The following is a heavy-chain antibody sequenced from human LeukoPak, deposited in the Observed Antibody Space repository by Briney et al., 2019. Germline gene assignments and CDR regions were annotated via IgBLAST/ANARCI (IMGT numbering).Heavy chain of an antibody. CDR1: GFTFDDYA. Sequence: HPGRSLRLSCAASGFTFDDYAMHWVRQAPGKGLEWVSGISWNSGSIGYADSVKGRFSISRDNAKKSLYLQMNSLRAEDTAVYYCARDHHRRLYDSQARDTFDIWGQGTMVTVSS. J-gene: IGHJ3*02. CDR2: ISWNSGSI. CDR3: ARDHHRRLYDSQARDTFDI. V-gene: IGHV3-9*01. D-gene: IGHD3-22*01.